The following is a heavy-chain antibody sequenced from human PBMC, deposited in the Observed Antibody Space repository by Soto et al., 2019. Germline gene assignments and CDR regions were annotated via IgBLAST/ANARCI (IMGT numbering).Heavy chain of an antibody. CDR1: GYTFTGYY. D-gene: IGHD6-13*01. CDR3: ARDPYSSSWYTPPYFDY. Sequence: ASVKVSCKASGYTFTGYYMHWVRQAPGQGLEWMGWINPNSGGTNYAQKFQGRVTMTRDTSISTAYMELSRLRSDDTAVYYCARDPYSSSWYTPPYFDYWGQGTLGTVSS. V-gene: IGHV1-2*02. CDR2: INPNSGGT. J-gene: IGHJ4*02.